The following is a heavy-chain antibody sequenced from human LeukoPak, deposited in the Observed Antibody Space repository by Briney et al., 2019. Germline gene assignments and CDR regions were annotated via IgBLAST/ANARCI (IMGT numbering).Heavy chain of an antibody. J-gene: IGHJ4*02. V-gene: IGHV3-21*04. CDR2: ISSSSSYI. CDR3: AKARTPVTSYFDK. D-gene: IGHD4-23*01. CDR1: GFTFSSYS. Sequence: GGSLRLSCAASGFTFSSYSMNWVRQAPGKGLEWVSSISSSSSYIYYADSVKGRFTISRDNAKNTLYLQMNSLRAEDTAVYYCAKARTPVTSYFDKWGQGTLVTVSS.